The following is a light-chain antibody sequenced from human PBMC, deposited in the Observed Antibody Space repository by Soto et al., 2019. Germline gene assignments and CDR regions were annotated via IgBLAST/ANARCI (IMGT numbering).Light chain of an antibody. J-gene: IGLJ2*01. CDR2: DDN. CDR3: GTWDSSLSAVV. Sequence: QSVLTQPPSVSAALGQKVTISCSGSSSNIANNYVSWYQQLPGTAPKLLIYDDNKRPSGIPDRFSGSKSRTSATLGFTGLQTGDEADYYCGTWDSSLSAVVFGGGTKLTVL. V-gene: IGLV1-51*01. CDR1: SSNIANNY.